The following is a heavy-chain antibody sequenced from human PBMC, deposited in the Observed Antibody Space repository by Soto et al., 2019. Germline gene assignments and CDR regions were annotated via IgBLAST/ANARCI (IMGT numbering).Heavy chain of an antibody. D-gene: IGHD5-12*01. CDR3: ARGGLSLYYYYGMDV. Sequence: EVQLVESGGGLVKPGGSLRLSCAASGFTFSSYSMNWVRQAPGKGLEWVSSISSSSSYIYYADSVKGRFTISRDNAKNSLYLQMNSLRAEDTAVYYFARGGLSLYYYYGMDVWGQGTTVTVSS. V-gene: IGHV3-21*01. CDR1: GFTFSSYS. J-gene: IGHJ6*02. CDR2: ISSSSSYI.